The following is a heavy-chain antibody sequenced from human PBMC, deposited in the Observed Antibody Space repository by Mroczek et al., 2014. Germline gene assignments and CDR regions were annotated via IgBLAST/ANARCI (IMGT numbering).Heavy chain of an antibody. D-gene: IGHD2-15*01. V-gene: IGHV4-34*01. CDR3: ARGRYCSGGSCPFGDKAYFDY. Sequence: QVQLQQWGAGLLKPSETLSLTCAVYGGSFSGYYWSWIRQPPGKGLEWIGEINHSGSTNYNPSLKSRVTISVDTSKNQFSLKLSSVTAADTAVYYCARGRYCSGGSCPFGDKAYFDYWGQGTLVTVSS. J-gene: IGHJ4*02. CDR1: GGSFSGYY. CDR2: INHSGST.